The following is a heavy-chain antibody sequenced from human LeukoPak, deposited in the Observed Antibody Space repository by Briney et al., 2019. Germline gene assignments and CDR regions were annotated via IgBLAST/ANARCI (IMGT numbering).Heavy chain of an antibody. V-gene: IGHV3-21*04. Sequence: GGSLRLSCAASGFTLINYTMNWVRQAPEKGLEWVSSISSSSSSIYYADSVKGRFTISRDNAKNSLYLQMNSLRAEDTALYYCAKAYYYDSSGYYQGYFDYWGQGTLVTVSS. CDR3: AKAYYYDSSGYYQGYFDY. D-gene: IGHD3-22*01. CDR1: GFTLINYT. J-gene: IGHJ4*02. CDR2: ISSSSSSI.